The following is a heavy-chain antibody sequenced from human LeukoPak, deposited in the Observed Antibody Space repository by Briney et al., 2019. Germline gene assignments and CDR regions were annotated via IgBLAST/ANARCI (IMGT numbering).Heavy chain of an antibody. V-gene: IGHV3-23*01. CDR3: AQLLDDNPIRWYFAL. D-gene: IGHD1-14*01. CDR1: GLTFTNAW. J-gene: IGHJ2*01. CDR2: ISDSGDTP. Sequence: GGSLRLSCATSGLTFTNAWMSWFRQAPGKGLKWVSSISDSGDTPYYADSVKGLFTISRDNSKNTLYLQMSSLRAEDTAVYYCAQLLDDNPIRWYFALWGRGTLVTVSA.